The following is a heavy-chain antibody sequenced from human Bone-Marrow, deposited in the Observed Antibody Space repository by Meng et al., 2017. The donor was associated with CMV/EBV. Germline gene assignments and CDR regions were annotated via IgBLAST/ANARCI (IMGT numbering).Heavy chain of an antibody. Sequence: GESLKISCAASGFTFSSYSMNWVRQAPGKGLEWVSAISGSGGSTYYADSVKGRFTISRDNSKNTLYLQMNSLRAEDTAVYYCAKNLRFLEWLNPWYWGQGTLVTVSS. CDR1: GFTFSSYS. J-gene: IGHJ4*02. CDR3: AKNLRFLEWLNPWY. CDR2: ISGSGGST. V-gene: IGHV3-23*01. D-gene: IGHD3-3*01.